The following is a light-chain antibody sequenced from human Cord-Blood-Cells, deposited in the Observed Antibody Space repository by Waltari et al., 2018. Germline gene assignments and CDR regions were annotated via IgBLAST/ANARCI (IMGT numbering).Light chain of an antibody. CDR1: QAVNSY. Sequence: SQLTQSPSSLSASVGDRVTIPCRASQAVNSYLAWYQQKPGKAPHLLIYAASTLQSGVPSRFSGSGSGTDFTLTISSLQPEDFGIYYCKQSNSYPLTFGGGTKVEIK. J-gene: IGKJ4*01. V-gene: IGKV1-9*01. CDR3: KQSNSYPLT. CDR2: AAS.